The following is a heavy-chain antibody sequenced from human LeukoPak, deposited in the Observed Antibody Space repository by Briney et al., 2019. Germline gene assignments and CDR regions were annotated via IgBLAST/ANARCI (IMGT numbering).Heavy chain of an antibody. D-gene: IGHD3-22*01. CDR3: ARVGYYYDSSGYYYYYYYMDV. Sequence: PSETLSLTCAVSGYSISSGYYWGWIRQPPGKGLEWIGSIYHSGSTYYNPSLKSRVTISVDTSKNQFSLKLSSVTAADTAVYYCARVGYYYDSSGYYYYYYYMDVWGKGTTVTVSS. J-gene: IGHJ6*03. CDR2: IYHSGST. CDR1: GYSISSGYY. V-gene: IGHV4-38-2*01.